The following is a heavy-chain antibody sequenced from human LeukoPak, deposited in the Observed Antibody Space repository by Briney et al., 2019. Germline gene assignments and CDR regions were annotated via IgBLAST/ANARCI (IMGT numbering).Heavy chain of an antibody. CDR2: IYYSGST. CDR3: TGGYSSRKDAFDI. CDR1: GGSISSGGYY. Sequence: PSQTLSLTCTVSGGSISSGGYYWSWIRQHPGKGLEWIGYIYYSGSTYYNPSLKSRVTISVDTSKNQFSLKLSSVTAADTAVYYCTGGYSSRKDAFDIRGQGTMVTVSS. J-gene: IGHJ3*02. V-gene: IGHV4-31*03. D-gene: IGHD6-13*01.